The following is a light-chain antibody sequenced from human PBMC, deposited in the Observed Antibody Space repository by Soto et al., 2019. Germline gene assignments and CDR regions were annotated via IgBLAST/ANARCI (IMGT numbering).Light chain of an antibody. CDR3: QQYNSYSPRT. J-gene: IGKJ1*01. Sequence: DIHMTQSPSSLSASVGYRFTITCRASQSISRYLNWYQQKPVEAPKLLXYAASSLQSGVPSRFSGSGSGTEFTLTISSLQHDDFATDYCQQYNSYSPRTFGQGTKVDIK. CDR2: AAS. CDR1: QSISRY. V-gene: IGKV1-5*01.